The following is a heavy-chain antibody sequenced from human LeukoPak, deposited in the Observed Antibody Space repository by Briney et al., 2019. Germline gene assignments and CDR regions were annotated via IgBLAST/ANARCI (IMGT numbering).Heavy chain of an antibody. J-gene: IGHJ4*02. Sequence: GGSLRLSCAASGFTFSSYAMNWVRQAPGKGLEWVSYISSSGSTIYYADSVKGRFTISRDNAKNSLYLQMNSLRAEDTAVYYCARRGASGYYNYWGQGTLVTVSS. CDR1: GFTFSSYA. CDR2: ISSSGSTI. D-gene: IGHD3-3*01. CDR3: ARRGASGYYNY. V-gene: IGHV3-48*03.